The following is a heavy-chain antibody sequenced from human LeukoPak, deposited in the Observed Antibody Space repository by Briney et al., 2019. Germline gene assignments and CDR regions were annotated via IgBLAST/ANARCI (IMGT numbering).Heavy chain of an antibody. CDR2: ISYSGNT. J-gene: IGHJ4*02. CDR3: ARHVENFLYYLDY. CDR1: GGSMSSYY. D-gene: IGHD2-8*01. V-gene: IGHV4-59*08. Sequence: SETLSLTCTVSGGSMSSYYWSWIRQPPGKGLEWIGYISYSGNTNYNPSLKSRVTISVDTSKNQFSLKLSSVTAADTAVYYCARHVENFLYYLDYWGQGTLVTVSS.